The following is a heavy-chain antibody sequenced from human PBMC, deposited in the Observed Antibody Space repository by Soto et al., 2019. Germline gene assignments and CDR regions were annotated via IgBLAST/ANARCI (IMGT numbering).Heavy chain of an antibody. Sequence: PSMVVSCQAYRSSFHGYYMHWVRQVPVQGLEWMGLINSNSGGTNYAQKFQGRVTMTRDTSISTAYMELSRLRSDDTAVYYCARDQRWLQAGDYWGQGTLVT. D-gene: IGHD5-12*01. CDR3: ARDQRWLQAGDY. V-gene: IGHV1-2*02. J-gene: IGHJ4*02. CDR1: RSSFHGYY. CDR2: INSNSGGT.